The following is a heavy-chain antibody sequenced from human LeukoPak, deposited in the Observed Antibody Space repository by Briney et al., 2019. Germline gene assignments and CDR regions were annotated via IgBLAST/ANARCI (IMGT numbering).Heavy chain of an antibody. CDR3: YSMIVVEIRVINDY. CDR1: GFTFSRYA. Sequence: GGSLRLSCTASGFTFSRYAMHWVRQAPGKGLEYVSGISSDGGSTYYADSVKGGFTISRDNSKNTLYLQMNSLRAEDTAVYYCYSMIVVEIRVINDYWGQGTLVTVSS. V-gene: IGHV3-64*04. CDR2: ISSDGGST. J-gene: IGHJ4*02. D-gene: IGHD3-22*01.